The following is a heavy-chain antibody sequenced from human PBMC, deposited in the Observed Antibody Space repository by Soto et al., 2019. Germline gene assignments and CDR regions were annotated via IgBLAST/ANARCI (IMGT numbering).Heavy chain of an antibody. CDR1: GDTFSFYS. D-gene: IGHD3-10*01. CDR2: VNPILSMS. V-gene: IGHV1-69*04. J-gene: IGHJ4*02. Sequence: QVQLVQSGADVKKPGSSVKVSCKASGDTFSFYSINWVRQAPGLGLEWMGRVNPILSMSNYAQWFQGRVTMTADKSTSTAYMELSGLRSEDTAMYYCATSYGSGYRAFDYWGQGALVTVSS. CDR3: ATSYGSGYRAFDY.